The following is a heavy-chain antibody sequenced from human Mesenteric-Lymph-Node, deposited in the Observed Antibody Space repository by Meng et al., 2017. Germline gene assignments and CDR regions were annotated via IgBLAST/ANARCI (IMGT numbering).Heavy chain of an antibody. D-gene: IGHD1-26*01. CDR2: IIPVFGTA. Sequence: QVQRVQFGAEGKKPGSPVKVSCKASGGSFSTYAISWVRQAPGQGLEWMGGIIPVFGTANYAQKFQGRVTITADKSTTTAYMDLSSLRSEDTAVYYCARGGGATFSSDYWGQGTLVTVSS. CDR1: GGSFSTYA. CDR3: ARGGGATFSSDY. J-gene: IGHJ4*02. V-gene: IGHV1-69*06.